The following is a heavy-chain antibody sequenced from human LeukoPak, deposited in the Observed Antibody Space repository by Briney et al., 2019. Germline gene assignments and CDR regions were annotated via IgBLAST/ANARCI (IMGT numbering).Heavy chain of an antibody. CDR1: GGSISSGGYY. J-gene: IGHJ6*03. D-gene: IGHD1-1*01. CDR2: IYYSGST. V-gene: IGHV4-31*03. CDR3: ARWGANEYYYYYYMDV. Sequence: SETLSLTCTVSGGSISSGGYYWSWIRQHPGKGLEWIGYIYYSGSTYYNPSLKSRVTISVDTSKNQFSLKLSSVTAADTAVYYCARWGANEYYYYYYMDVWGRGTTVTVSS.